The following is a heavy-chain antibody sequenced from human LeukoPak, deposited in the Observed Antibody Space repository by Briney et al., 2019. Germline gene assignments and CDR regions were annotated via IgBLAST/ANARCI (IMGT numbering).Heavy chain of an antibody. CDR2: LSPNSGNT. V-gene: IGHV1-8*03. CDR1: GYTFTSYD. Sequence: ASLKVSCKASGYTFTSYDINWVRQATGPGRKWMGWLSPNSGNTDDAQKFQGRVTITRNTSISPAYMELSSLRSEDTAVYYCASYCSSTSCYGYAFDIWGQGTMVTVSS. J-gene: IGHJ3*02. D-gene: IGHD2-2*01. CDR3: ASYCSSTSCYGYAFDI.